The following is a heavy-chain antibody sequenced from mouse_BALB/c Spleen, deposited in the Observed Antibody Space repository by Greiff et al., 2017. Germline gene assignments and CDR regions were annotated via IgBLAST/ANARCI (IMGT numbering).Heavy chain of an antibody. D-gene: IGHD1-1*01. CDR2: ISSGGST. V-gene: IGHV5-6-5*01. CDR1: GFTFSSYA. Sequence: EVMLVESGGGLVKPGGSLKLSCAASGFTFSSYAMSWVRQTPEQRLEWVASISSGGSTYYPDSVKGRFTISRDNARNILYLQMSSLRSEDTAMYYCARERDYSTWFAYWGQGTLVTVSA. CDR3: ARERDYSTWFAY. J-gene: IGHJ3*01.